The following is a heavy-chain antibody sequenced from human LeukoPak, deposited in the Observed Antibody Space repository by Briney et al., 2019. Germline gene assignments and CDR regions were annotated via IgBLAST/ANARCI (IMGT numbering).Heavy chain of an antibody. D-gene: IGHD5-12*01. Sequence: PGGSLRLSCAASGFTFNNYAMSWVRQAPGKGLEWVSTISGSGGSTYYADSGSSRFTISRDKSKNTLYRQRNSLRVEDTAVYYCAKDGYSGYDVFDCWGQGTVVTVSS. CDR2: ISGSGGST. V-gene: IGHV3-23*01. J-gene: IGHJ4*02. CDR1: GFTFNNYA. CDR3: AKDGYSGYDVFDC.